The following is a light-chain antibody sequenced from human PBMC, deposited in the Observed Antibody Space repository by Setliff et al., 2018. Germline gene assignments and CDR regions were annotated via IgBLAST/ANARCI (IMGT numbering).Light chain of an antibody. Sequence: QSALTQPASVSGSPGQSIAISCTGTSSDIGGYNYVSWYQQHPGKAPKLMIYDVTKRPSGVPDRFSGSKSGNTASLTISGLQADDEADYYCCSYAGSYTLVFGGGTKSPS. CDR3: CSYAGSYTLV. CDR1: SSDIGGYNY. CDR2: DVT. V-gene: IGLV2-11*01. J-gene: IGLJ2*01.